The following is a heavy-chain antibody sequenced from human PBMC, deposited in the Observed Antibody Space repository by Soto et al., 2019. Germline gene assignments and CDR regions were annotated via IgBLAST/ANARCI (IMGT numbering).Heavy chain of an antibody. CDR1: GFTFSSYG. CDR2: ISYDGSNK. V-gene: IGHV3-30*18. Sequence: QVQLVESGGGVVQPGRSLRLSCAASGFTFSSYGMHWVRQAPGKGLEWVAVISYDGSNKYYADSVKGRFTISRDNSKNTLYLQMNSLRAEDTAVYYCAQGVQGAAGTAQHWGQGTLVTVSS. D-gene: IGHD6-13*01. J-gene: IGHJ1*01. CDR3: AQGVQGAAGTAQH.